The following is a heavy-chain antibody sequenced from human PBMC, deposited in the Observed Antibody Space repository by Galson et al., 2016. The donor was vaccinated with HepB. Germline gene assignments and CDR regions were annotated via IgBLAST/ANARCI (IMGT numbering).Heavy chain of an antibody. CDR2: VSYGGSKN. J-gene: IGHJ6*02. Sequence: SVRLSWAASGFSFSNYGMHWVRQAPGKGLERVAGVSYGGSKNYYVDSVKGRFTISRDDSKNTLYLQMNSLRPEDTAIYYCAKDYCCATDHLGRLNVWGQGTPVTVSS. CDR3: AKDYCCATDHLGRLNV. V-gene: IGHV3-30*18. D-gene: IGHD2-15*01. CDR1: GFSFSNYG.